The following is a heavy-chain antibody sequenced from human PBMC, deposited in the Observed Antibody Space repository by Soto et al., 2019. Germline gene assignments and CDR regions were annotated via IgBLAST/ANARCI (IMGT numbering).Heavy chain of an antibody. Sequence: SETLSLTCTVSGGSISSGDYYWSWIRQPPGKGLEWIGYIYYSGSTYYNPSLKSRVTISVDTSKNQFSLKLTSVTAADTAVYFCARAPLGAAAGTHFDYWGPGTLVTV. CDR1: GGSISSGDYY. CDR3: ARAPLGAAAGTHFDY. CDR2: IYYSGST. J-gene: IGHJ4*02. V-gene: IGHV4-30-4*02. D-gene: IGHD6-13*01.